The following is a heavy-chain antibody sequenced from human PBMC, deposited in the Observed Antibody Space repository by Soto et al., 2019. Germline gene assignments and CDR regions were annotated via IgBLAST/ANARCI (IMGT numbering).Heavy chain of an antibody. CDR2: ISSSSSYI. CDR3: ARGTYYDILTGYYPGAFDI. CDR1: GFTFSSYS. Sequence: PGGSLRLSCAASGFTFSSYSMNWVRQAPGKGLEWVSSISSSSSYICYADSVKGRFTISRDNAKNSLYLQMNSLRAEDTAVYYCARGTYYDILTGYYPGAFDIWGQGTMVTVSS. J-gene: IGHJ3*02. V-gene: IGHV3-21*01. D-gene: IGHD3-9*01.